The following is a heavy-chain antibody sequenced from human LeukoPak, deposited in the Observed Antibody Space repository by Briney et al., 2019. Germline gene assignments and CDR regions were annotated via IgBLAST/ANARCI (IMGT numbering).Heavy chain of an antibody. CDR2: ISYDGSNK. V-gene: IGHV3-30*04. J-gene: IGHJ4*02. D-gene: IGHD5-12*01. Sequence: AGGSLRLSCAASGFTFSSYAMHWVRQAPGKGLEWVAVISYDGSNKYYADSVKGRFTISRDNSKNTLYLQMNSLRAEDTAVYYCARDTGIVATIGPFDYWGQGTLVTVSS. CDR1: GFTFSSYA. CDR3: ARDTGIVATIGPFDY.